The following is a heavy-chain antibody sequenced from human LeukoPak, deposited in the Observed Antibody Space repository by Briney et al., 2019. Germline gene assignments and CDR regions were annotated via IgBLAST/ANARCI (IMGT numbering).Heavy chain of an antibody. Sequence: PGGSLRLSSAASGFTVSSNYMGWVRQAPGKGLEYVSVIYSGGNTYYAGSVKGRFTISRDNSKNTVYLQMNSLRAEDTAVFYCARLVATTGRLYFDYWGQGNLVTVSS. CDR1: GFTVSSNY. CDR3: ARLVATTGRLYFDY. CDR2: IYSGGNT. D-gene: IGHD1-1*01. V-gene: IGHV3-53*01. J-gene: IGHJ4*02.